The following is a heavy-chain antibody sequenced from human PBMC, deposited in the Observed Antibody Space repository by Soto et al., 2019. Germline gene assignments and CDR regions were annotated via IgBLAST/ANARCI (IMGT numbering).Heavy chain of an antibody. D-gene: IGHD5-18*01. CDR2: ISAYNGNT. V-gene: IGHV1-18*04. CDR3: ARAALPDTAMVV. CDR1: GYTFTSYG. J-gene: IGHJ4*02. Sequence: ASVKVSCKASGYTFTSYGISWVRQAPGQGLEWMGWISAYNGNTNYAQKLQGRVTMTTDTSTSTAYMELRSLRSDDTAVYYCARAALPDTAMVVWGQGXLVTVHS.